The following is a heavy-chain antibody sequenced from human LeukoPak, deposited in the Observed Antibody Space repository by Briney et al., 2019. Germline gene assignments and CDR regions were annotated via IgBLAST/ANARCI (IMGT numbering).Heavy chain of an antibody. Sequence: PGGSLRLSCAASGFTFSSYAMHWVRQAPGKGLEYVSAISSNGGSIYYANSVKGRFTISRDNSKNTLYLQMGSLRAEDMAVYYCARDLRARFFYMDVWGKGTTVTVSS. CDR2: ISSNGGSI. CDR1: GFTFSSYA. D-gene: IGHD5/OR15-5a*01. CDR3: ARDLRARFFYMDV. J-gene: IGHJ6*03. V-gene: IGHV3-64*01.